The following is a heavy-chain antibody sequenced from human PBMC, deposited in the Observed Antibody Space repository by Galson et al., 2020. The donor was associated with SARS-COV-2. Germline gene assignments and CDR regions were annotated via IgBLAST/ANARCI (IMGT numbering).Heavy chain of an antibody. Sequence: GGSLRLSCAASGFTFSSYGMHWVRQAPGKGLEWVAVISYDGSNKYYADSVKGRFTISRDNSKNTLYLQMNSPRAEDTAVYYCAKAGGYFDWLLYFGDWYFDLWGRGTLVTVSS. J-gene: IGHJ2*01. D-gene: IGHD3-9*01. CDR3: AKAGGYFDWLLYFGDWYFDL. CDR2: ISYDGSNK. V-gene: IGHV3-30*18. CDR1: GFTFSSYG.